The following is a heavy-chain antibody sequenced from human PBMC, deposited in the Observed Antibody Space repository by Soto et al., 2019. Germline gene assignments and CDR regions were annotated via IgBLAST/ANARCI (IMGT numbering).Heavy chain of an antibody. CDR3: ARQQSGNWYVDY. Sequence: SETLFRTCTFSGDSISSSSYYLFWIRQPPGKGLEWIGSFYYSGSTYYNPSLKSRVTKSVDTSKNQFSLKLSSVTAADTAVYHCARQQSGNWYVDYWGQGTLVT. V-gene: IGHV4-39*01. CDR2: FYYSGST. D-gene: IGHD6-13*01. J-gene: IGHJ4*02. CDR1: GDSISSSSYY.